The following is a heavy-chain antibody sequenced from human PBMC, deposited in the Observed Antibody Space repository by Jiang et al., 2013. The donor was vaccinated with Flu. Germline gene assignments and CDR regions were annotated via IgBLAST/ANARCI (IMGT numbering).Heavy chain of an antibody. Sequence: LEWMGIINPSGGSTSYAQKFQGRVTMTRDTSTSTVYMELSSLRSEDTAVYYCARDWPMIVVVTPSTHFDYWGQGTLVTVSS. CDR3: ARDWPMIVVVTPSTHFDY. CDR2: INPSGGST. J-gene: IGHJ4*02. V-gene: IGHV1-46*01. D-gene: IGHD3-22*01.